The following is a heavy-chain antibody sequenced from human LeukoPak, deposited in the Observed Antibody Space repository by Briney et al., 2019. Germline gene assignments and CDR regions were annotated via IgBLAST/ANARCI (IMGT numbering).Heavy chain of an antibody. J-gene: IGHJ4*02. V-gene: IGHV3-30*02. D-gene: IGHD3-22*01. CDR2: IQYDGSNK. CDR3: AKVPKDYYDSSGYYCFDY. CDR1: GFTFSSYC. Sequence: GPSLRLSCAASGFTFSSYCMRWARHAPRNWLEWVAYIQYDGSNKQYAYSVKGRFIISRDSSKNILYLQMNSLRAEDTAVYYCAKVPKDYYDSSGYYCFDYWGQGTLVTVSS.